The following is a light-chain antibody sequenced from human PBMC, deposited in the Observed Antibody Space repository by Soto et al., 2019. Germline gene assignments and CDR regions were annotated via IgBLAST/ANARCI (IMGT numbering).Light chain of an antibody. CDR2: EVS. Sequence: ALTQPASVSGSPGQSITISRTGTSSDVGGYNYVSWYQQHPGKAPKLMIYEVSNRPSGVSNRFSGSKSGNTASLTISGLQAEDEADYYCSSYTSSSTQVFGTGTKATVL. CDR1: SSDVGGYNY. J-gene: IGLJ1*01. CDR3: SSYTSSSTQV. V-gene: IGLV2-14*01.